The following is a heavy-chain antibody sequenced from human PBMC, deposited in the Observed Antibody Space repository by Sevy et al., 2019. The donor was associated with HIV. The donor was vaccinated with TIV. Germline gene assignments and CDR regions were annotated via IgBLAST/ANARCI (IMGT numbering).Heavy chain of an antibody. CDR2: IKSQSDGGTI. J-gene: IGHJ4*02. V-gene: IGHV3-15*07. CDR1: GFTFSNAW. D-gene: IGHD3-3*01. Sequence: GGSLRLSCTASGFTFSNAWMNWVRQAPGKGLEWVGRIKSQSDGGTIDYAAPVKGRFTISRDDSKNTLFLQMNSLRSEDTAVYYCATKGGFWSGSQYFDSWGQGTLVTVSS. CDR3: ATKGGFWSGSQYFDS.